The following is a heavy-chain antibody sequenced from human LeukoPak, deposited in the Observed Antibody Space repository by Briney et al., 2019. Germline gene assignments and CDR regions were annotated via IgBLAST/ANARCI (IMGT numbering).Heavy chain of an antibody. V-gene: IGHV3-66*04. CDR1: GFTVSDND. D-gene: IGHD6-6*01. CDR2: IYADGTT. CDR3: ARRSVPGRPGY. J-gene: IGHJ4*02. Sequence: PAGSLRLSCAASGFTVSDNDIKWVRQAPGKGLEWVSLIYADGTTSYTDSVKGRFSISRDNSGNTVYLQMNGLRGEDTAVYYCARRSVPGRPGYWGQGTLVTVSS.